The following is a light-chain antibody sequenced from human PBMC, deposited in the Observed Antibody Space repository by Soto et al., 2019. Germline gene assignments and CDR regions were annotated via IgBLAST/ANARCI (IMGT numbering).Light chain of an antibody. CDR3: QQYASSRWT. CDR1: QSVSTNY. Sequence: EIVLTQSPGTLSLSPGERATLSCRASQSVSTNYLAWYQQKPGQAPRVLIYGASSRAIGIPDRFSGSGSGTDFTLTISRLEPEDFAVYYCQQYASSRWTFGQGTKVEIK. J-gene: IGKJ1*01. CDR2: GAS. V-gene: IGKV3-20*01.